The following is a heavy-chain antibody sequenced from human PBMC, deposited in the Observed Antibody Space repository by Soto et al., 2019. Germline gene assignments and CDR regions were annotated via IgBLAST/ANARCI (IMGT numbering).Heavy chain of an antibody. J-gene: IGHJ5*02. CDR2: ISSSSSYI. Sequence: GGSLRLSCAASGFTFSSYSMNWVRQAPGKGLEWVSSISSSSSYIYYADSVKGRFTISRDNAKNSLYLQMNSLRAEDTAVYYCARDLLGAARYNWFDPWGQGTLVTVSS. D-gene: IGHD6-6*01. V-gene: IGHV3-21*01. CDR3: ARDLLGAARYNWFDP. CDR1: GFTFSSYS.